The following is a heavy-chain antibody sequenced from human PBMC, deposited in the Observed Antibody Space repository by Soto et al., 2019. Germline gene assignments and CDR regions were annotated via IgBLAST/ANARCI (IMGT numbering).Heavy chain of an antibody. D-gene: IGHD2-15*01. CDR2: ISYDGSNK. CDR3: VRYGAGNRSSVAAWYIDL. J-gene: IGHJ2*01. V-gene: IGHV3-30-3*01. CDR1: GFTFSSYA. Sequence: QVQLVESGGGVVQPGRSLRLSCAASGFTFSSYAMHWVRQAPGKGLEWVAVISYDGSNKYYADSVKGRFTISRDNSKNTLYHKLYRQRAEETAEYYGVRYGAGNRSSVAAWYIDLWGHGTLVTVSS.